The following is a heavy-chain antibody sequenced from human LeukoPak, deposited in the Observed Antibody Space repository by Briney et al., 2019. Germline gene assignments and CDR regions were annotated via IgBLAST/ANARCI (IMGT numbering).Heavy chain of an antibody. CDR3: PKGSVTVRPYYFDY. V-gene: IGHV3-23*01. D-gene: IGHD3-10*01. CDR2: ISGSGDST. CDR1: GFSFSSYA. Sequence: SGGSLRLSCAASGFSFSSYAMSWVRQAPGKGLEWVSAISGSGDSTYYADSVKGRFTISRDNSKNTLYLQMNSLRAEDAAVYYCPKGSVTVRPYYFDYWGQGTLVTVSS. J-gene: IGHJ4*02.